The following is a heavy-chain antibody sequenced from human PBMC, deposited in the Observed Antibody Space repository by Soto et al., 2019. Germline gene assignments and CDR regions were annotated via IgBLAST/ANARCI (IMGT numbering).Heavy chain of an antibody. CDR1: GGTFSSYT. J-gene: IGHJ6*02. V-gene: IGHV1-69*02. CDR2: IIPILGIA. D-gene: IGHD3-10*01. CDR3: ARGPLRGFGELLPNYYDMDV. Sequence: SVKVSCKASGGTFSSYTISWVRQAPGQGLEWMGRIIPILGIANYAQKFQGRVTITADKSTSTAYMELSSLRSEDTAVYYCARGPLRGFGELLPNYYDMDVWG.